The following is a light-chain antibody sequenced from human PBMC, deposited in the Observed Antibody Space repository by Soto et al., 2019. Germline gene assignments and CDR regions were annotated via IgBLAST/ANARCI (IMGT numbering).Light chain of an antibody. V-gene: IGKV3-20*01. J-gene: IGKJ3*01. Sequence: EIVLTQSPGTLSLSPGERATLSCRASQSVSRSYLAWYQQKPGQSPSLLIYGASNRAPGIPDRFSGSESGTDFTLTISRLEPEDFAVYYCQQYGTSPFTFGPGTKVDIK. CDR2: GAS. CDR1: QSVSRSY. CDR3: QQYGTSPFT.